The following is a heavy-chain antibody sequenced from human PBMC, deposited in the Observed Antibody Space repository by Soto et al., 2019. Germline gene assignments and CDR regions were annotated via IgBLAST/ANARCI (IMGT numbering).Heavy chain of an antibody. CDR2: ISSSSSYI. J-gene: IGHJ3*02. D-gene: IGHD3-10*01. CDR3: ARDTLLWFGEFDAFDI. V-gene: IGHV3-21*01. Sequence: GGSLRLSCAASGFTFSSYSMNWVCQAPGKGLEWVSSISSSSSYIYYAESVKGRFTISRDNAKNSLYLQMNSLRAEDTAVYYCARDTLLWFGEFDAFDIWGQGTMVTVSS. CDR1: GFTFSSYS.